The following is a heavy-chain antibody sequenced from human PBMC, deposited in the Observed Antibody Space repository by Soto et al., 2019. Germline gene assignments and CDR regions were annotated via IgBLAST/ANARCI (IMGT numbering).Heavy chain of an antibody. CDR1: GFTISSYA. V-gene: IGHV3-23*01. Sequence: EVQLLESGGGLVQPGWSLRLSCAASGFTISSYAMSWVCQAPGKGLEWVSAISDRGDTTHYADSVKGGFTISRDTSKNTLYLQMNTLRAEDTAVYYCAKDKPGKTSFDYWGRGTPVTVSS. CDR3: AKDKPGKTSFDY. D-gene: IGHD1-1*01. CDR2: ISDRGDTT. J-gene: IGHJ4*02.